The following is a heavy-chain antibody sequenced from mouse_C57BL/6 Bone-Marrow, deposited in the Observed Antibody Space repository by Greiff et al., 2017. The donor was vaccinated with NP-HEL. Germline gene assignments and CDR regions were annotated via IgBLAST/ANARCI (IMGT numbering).Heavy chain of an antibody. CDR1: GYAFSSSW. CDR3: ASSLLYYEYQTYAMDY. Sequence: QVQLKQSGPELVKPGASVKISCKASGYAFSSSWMNWVKQRPGKGLEWIGRIYPGDGDTNYNGKFEGKATLTAVKSSSTAYMQLSSLTSEDSAVYFCASSLLYYEYQTYAMDYWGQGTSVTVSS. V-gene: IGHV1-82*01. D-gene: IGHD2-4*01. CDR2: IYPGDGDT. J-gene: IGHJ4*01.